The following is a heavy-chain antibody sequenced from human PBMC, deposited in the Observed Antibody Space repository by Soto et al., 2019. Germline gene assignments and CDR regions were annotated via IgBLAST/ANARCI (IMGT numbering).Heavy chain of an antibody. V-gene: IGHV4-39*01. CDR1: GGSISSTKNY. Sequence: PSETLSLTCTVSGGSISSTKNYWGWIRQPPGTGLEWIGTISYTGSTYYNPSLNGRVIISADTSKNQFSLKLSSLTAADTAVYYCSRRFSFGSGKYGVDVWGQGTMVTAAS. CDR2: ISYTGST. D-gene: IGHD3-10*01. J-gene: IGHJ6*02. CDR3: SRRFSFGSGKYGVDV.